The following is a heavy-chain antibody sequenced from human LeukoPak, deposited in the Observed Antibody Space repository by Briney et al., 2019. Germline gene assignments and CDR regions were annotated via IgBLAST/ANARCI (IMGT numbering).Heavy chain of an antibody. Sequence: SETLSLTCTVSGGSISNYYWSWIRQPPGKGLEWIGYFYYSGSTNYNPSLKSRVTISVDTSKNQFSLKLSSVTAADTAVYYCARDLGYSDGWFDPWGQGTLVTVSS. CDR3: ARDLGYSDGWFDP. CDR1: GGSISNYY. D-gene: IGHD1-26*01. CDR2: FYYSGST. J-gene: IGHJ5*02. V-gene: IGHV4-59*01.